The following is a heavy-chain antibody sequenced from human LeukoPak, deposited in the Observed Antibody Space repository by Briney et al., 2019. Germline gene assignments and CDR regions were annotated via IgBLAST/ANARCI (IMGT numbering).Heavy chain of an antibody. D-gene: IGHD2-21*02. V-gene: IGHV4-59*12. CDR3: ASQTNYCGGDCYSDY. Sequence: SGTLSLTCTVSGGSISSYYWSWIRQPPGKGLEWIGYIYCSGSTNYNPSLKSRATISVDTSKNQFSLKLSSVTAADTAVYYCASQTNYCGGDCYSDYWGQGTLVTVSS. CDR1: GGSISSYY. CDR2: IYCSGST. J-gene: IGHJ4*02.